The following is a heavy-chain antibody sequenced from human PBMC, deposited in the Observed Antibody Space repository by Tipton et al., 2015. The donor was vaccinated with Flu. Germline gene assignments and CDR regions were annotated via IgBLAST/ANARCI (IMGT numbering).Heavy chain of an antibody. Sequence: TLSLTCTVSDDSISSGRYYWGWIRQPPGKGLEWIANLYYSGSTYYNPSLKSRVTISMDTSKSHFFLRLTSVTAADTAVYYCARDAGVFGGNPLAFDIWGQGTMVTVSS. CDR2: LYYSGST. CDR1: DDSISSGRYY. V-gene: IGHV4-39*07. CDR3: ARDAGVFGGNPLAFDI. D-gene: IGHD4-23*01. J-gene: IGHJ3*02.